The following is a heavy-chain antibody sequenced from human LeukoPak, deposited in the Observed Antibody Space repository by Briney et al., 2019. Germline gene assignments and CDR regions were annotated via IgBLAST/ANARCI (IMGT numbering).Heavy chain of an antibody. CDR3: AKRGSGWYYDY. J-gene: IGHJ4*02. CDR1: GFTFSSYA. D-gene: IGHD6-19*01. V-gene: IGHV3-23*01. Sequence: GGSLRLSCAASGFTFSSYAMSWVRQAPGKGLEWVSAISGSGGSTYHADSVKGRLTISRDNSKNTPYLQMNSLRAEDTAVYYCAKRGSGWYYDYWGQGTLVTVSS. CDR2: ISGSGGST.